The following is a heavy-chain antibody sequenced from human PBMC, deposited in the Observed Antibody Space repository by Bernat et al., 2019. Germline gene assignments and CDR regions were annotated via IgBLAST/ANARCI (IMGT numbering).Heavy chain of an antibody. J-gene: IGHJ3*02. CDR3: ARLGYCSSTSCYAFDI. CDR2: IYYSGST. D-gene: IGHD2-2*01. Sequence: QLQLQESGPGLVKPSETLSLTCTVSGGSISSSSYYWGWIRQPPGKGLEWIGSIYYSGSTYYNPSLKSRVTISVDTSKNQFTLKLGSVTAADTAVYYCARLGYCSSTSCYAFDIWGQGTMVTVSS. V-gene: IGHV4-39*01. CDR1: GGSISSSSYY.